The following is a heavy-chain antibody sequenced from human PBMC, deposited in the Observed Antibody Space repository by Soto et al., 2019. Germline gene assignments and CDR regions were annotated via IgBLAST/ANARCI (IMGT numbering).Heavy chain of an antibody. CDR3: AGRHQGPTWYFDL. CDR1: GFTFSSYS. CDR2: ISSSSSYI. Sequence: EVQLVESGGGLVKPGGSLRLSCAASGFTFSSYSMNWVRQAPGKGLEWVSSISSSSSYIYYADSVKGRFTISRDNAKNSLYLQMNSLRAEDTAVYYCAGRHQGPTWYFDLRGRGTLVTVSS. V-gene: IGHV3-21*01. J-gene: IGHJ2*01.